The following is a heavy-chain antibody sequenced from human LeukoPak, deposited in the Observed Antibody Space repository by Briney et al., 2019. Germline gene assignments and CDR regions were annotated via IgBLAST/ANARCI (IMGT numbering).Heavy chain of an antibody. CDR3: ARQGHSSGYYGY. CDR2: IYYSGST. J-gene: IGHJ4*02. D-gene: IGHD3-22*01. V-gene: IGHV4-59*01. Sequence: PSETLSLTCTVSGGSISSYYWSWIRQPPGKGLEWIGYIYYSGSTNYNPSLKSRVTISVDTSKNQFSLKLSSVTVADTAVYYCARQGHSSGYYGYWGQGTLVTVSS. CDR1: GGSISSYY.